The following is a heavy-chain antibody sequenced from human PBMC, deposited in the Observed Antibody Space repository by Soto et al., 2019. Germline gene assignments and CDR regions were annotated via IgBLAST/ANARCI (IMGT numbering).Heavy chain of an antibody. J-gene: IGHJ4*02. V-gene: IGHV3-23*01. D-gene: IGHD6-6*01. CDR1: GFTFSSYA. Sequence: PGGSLRLSCAASGFTFSSYAMNWVRQAPEKGLEWVSSISGSGGSTYYTDSVKGRFTISRDNSENTLYLQMNSLRAGDTGVYFCAREEGSSSYFDCWGQGTQVTVSS. CDR3: AREEGSSSYFDC. CDR2: ISGSGGST.